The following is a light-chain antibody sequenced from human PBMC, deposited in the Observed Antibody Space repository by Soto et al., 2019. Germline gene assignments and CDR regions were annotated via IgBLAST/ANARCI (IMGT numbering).Light chain of an antibody. Sequence: IQMTQSPSALSASVGDTVTITCRASQTISFYLNWYQQKPGRTPNLLIYATSSLQSGVPSRFDGSGSGTEFTLTISSLQPDDFENYYCQQSFSTPHTFCQGTKLELK. J-gene: IGKJ2*01. CDR2: ATS. CDR1: QTISFY. CDR3: QQSFSTPHT. V-gene: IGKV1-39*01.